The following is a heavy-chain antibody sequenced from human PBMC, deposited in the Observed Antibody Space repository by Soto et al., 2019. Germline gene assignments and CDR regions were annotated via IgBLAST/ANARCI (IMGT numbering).Heavy chain of an antibody. CDR1: GGSFSGYY. J-gene: IGHJ1*01. Sequence: QVQLQQWGAGLLKPSETLSLTCAVYGGSFSGYYWSWIRQPPGKGLEWIGELNDSGGTNYNASLKSRVSISGDTSNNQCSLKLSFVTDADTAVYYCARGRGGVQHWGQGTLVTVSS. CDR2: LNDSGGT. D-gene: IGHD3-10*01. CDR3: ARGRGGVQH. V-gene: IGHV4-34*01.